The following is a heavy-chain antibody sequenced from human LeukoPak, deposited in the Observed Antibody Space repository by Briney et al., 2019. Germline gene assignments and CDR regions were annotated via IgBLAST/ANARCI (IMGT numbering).Heavy chain of an antibody. D-gene: IGHD3-3*01. Sequence: SETLSLTCTVSGVSITTYYWSWIRQPPGKGLEWIGYIYHSGSTNYNPSLKSRVTISVDTSKNEFSLKLTSVTAADTAVYYCARLRFLEWLPHPFDYWGQGTLVTVSS. J-gene: IGHJ4*02. V-gene: IGHV4-59*13. CDR3: ARLRFLEWLPHPFDY. CDR1: GVSITTYY. CDR2: IYHSGST.